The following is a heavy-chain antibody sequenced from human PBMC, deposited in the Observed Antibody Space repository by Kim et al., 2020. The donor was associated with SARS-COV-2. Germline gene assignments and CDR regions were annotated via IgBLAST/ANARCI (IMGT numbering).Heavy chain of an antibody. Sequence: GGSLRLSCAASGFSFSDYYMSWIRQAPGKGLEWVSYISSSSSYTNYADSVKGRFTISRDNAKNSLYLQMNSLRAEDTAVYYCARSYGDYYYGMDVWGPGTTVTVSS. CDR1: GFSFSDYY. D-gene: IGHD4-17*01. CDR2: ISSSSSYT. J-gene: IGHJ6*02. CDR3: ARSYGDYYYGMDV. V-gene: IGHV3-11*03.